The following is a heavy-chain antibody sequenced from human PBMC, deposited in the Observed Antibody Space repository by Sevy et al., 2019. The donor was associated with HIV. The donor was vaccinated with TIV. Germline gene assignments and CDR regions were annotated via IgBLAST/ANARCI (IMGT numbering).Heavy chain of an antibody. D-gene: IGHD2-8*01. V-gene: IGHV3-23*01. CDR2: ISINGNIT. J-gene: IGHJ6*02. CDR1: GFAFNTYA. CDR3: AKEATIVVMVANAFEK. Sequence: GGSLRLSCTASGFAFNTYAMYWVRQAPGKGLEWVSSISINGNITYYANSVKGRFIVSRDSSKNTMYLQMHSLRVDDTAVYYCAKEATIVVMVANAFEKWGQGTTVTVSS.